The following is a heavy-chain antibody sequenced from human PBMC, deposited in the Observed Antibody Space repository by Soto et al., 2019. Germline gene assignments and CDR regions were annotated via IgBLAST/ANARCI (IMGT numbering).Heavy chain of an antibody. D-gene: IGHD6-13*01. V-gene: IGHV3-23*01. Sequence: GGSLRLSCAASGFTFSSYAMTWVRQAPGKGLEWVSAISGSGGSTYYADSVKGRFTISRDNSKNTLYLQMNSLRAEDTAVYYCAKVPWEQLVSYYYCYYMDVWGKGTTVTVSS. CDR1: GFTFSSYA. CDR3: AKVPWEQLVSYYYCYYMDV. J-gene: IGHJ6*03. CDR2: ISGSGGST.